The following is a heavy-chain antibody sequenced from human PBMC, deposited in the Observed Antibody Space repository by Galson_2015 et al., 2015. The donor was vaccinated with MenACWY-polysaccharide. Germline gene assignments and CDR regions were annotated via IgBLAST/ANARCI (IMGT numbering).Heavy chain of an antibody. CDR2: IYYSGST. CDR1: GGSISSSSYY. Sequence: ETLSLTCTVSGGSISSSSYYWGWIRQPPGKGLEWIGSIYYSGSTYYNPSLKSRVTISVDTSKNQFSLKLSSVTAADTAVYYCAREGAVGMTRGGMDVWGQGTTVTVSS. V-gene: IGHV4-39*07. J-gene: IGHJ6*02. CDR3: AREGAVGMTRGGMDV. D-gene: IGHD6-19*01.